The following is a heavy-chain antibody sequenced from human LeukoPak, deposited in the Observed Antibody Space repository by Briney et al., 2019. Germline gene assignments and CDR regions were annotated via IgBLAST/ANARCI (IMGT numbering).Heavy chain of an antibody. D-gene: IGHD6-25*01. CDR3: ARDESAAMTNYYYYYGMDV. CDR2: INPNSGGT. V-gene: IGHV1-2*02. J-gene: IGHJ6*02. Sequence: ASVKVSCKASGYTFTGYYMHWVRQAPGQGLEWMGWINPNSGGTNYAQKFQGRVTMTRDTSISTAYMELSRLRSDDTAVYYCARDESAAMTNYYYYYGMDVWGQGTTVTVSS. CDR1: GYTFTGYY.